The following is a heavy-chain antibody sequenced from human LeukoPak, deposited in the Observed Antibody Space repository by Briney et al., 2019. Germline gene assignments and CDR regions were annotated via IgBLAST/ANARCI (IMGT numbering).Heavy chain of an antibody. CDR2: ISSSSSTI. Sequence: GGSLRLSCAASGFTFSSYSMNWGGQAPGKGVEWVSYISSSSSTIYYADSVKGRFTISRDKAKNSMYMKRKRLRAEDTAVYYCARDGPSYYDFWSAYLGPFDIWGQGTMVTVSS. J-gene: IGHJ3*02. CDR1: GFTFSSYS. V-gene: IGHV3-48*01. D-gene: IGHD3-3*01. CDR3: ARDGPSYYDFWSAYLGPFDI.